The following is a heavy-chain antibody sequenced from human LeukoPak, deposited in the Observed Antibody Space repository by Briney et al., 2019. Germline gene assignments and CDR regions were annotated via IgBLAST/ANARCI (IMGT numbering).Heavy chain of an antibody. V-gene: IGHV3-11*04. Sequence: PGGSLRLSCAASGFTFSDHYMGWVRQAPGEGLEWGSYIITNGSSIYYADSVEGRFNMSSDNPKNSLYFQMNSLRAEDTAVYYRARAKYDSSGYYYSGFHIWGQGTMVPVSS. D-gene: IGHD3-22*01. CDR3: ARAKYDSSGYYYSGFHI. J-gene: IGHJ3*02. CDR1: GFTFSDHY. CDR2: IITNGSSI.